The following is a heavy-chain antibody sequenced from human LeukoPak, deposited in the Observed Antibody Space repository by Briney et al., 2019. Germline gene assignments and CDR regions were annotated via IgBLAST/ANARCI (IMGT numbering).Heavy chain of an antibody. Sequence: SGGSLRLSCAASGFSFSDHYMSWIRQAPGKGLEWVSYISSSRSFTNYADSVKGRFTISRDTAKNSLYLQVNSLRAEDTAVYYCARLRGYSYGLDYWGQGILVTVSS. CDR1: GFSFSDHY. J-gene: IGHJ4*02. CDR2: ISSSRSFT. CDR3: ARLRGYSYGLDY. V-gene: IGHV3-11*03. D-gene: IGHD5-18*01.